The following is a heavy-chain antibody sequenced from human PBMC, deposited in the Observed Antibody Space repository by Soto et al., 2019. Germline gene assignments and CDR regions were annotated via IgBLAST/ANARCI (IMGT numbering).Heavy chain of an antibody. J-gene: IGHJ5*02. CDR3: AKGSPRFLEWLSPGTRFDP. CDR1: GFTFSSYA. Sequence: GGSLRLSCAASGFTFSSYAMSWVRQAPGKGLEWVSAISGSGGSTYYADSVKGRFTISRDNSKNTLYLQMNSLRAEDTAVYYCAKGSPRFLEWLSPGTRFDPWGQGTLVTVSS. D-gene: IGHD3-3*01. V-gene: IGHV3-23*01. CDR2: ISGSGGST.